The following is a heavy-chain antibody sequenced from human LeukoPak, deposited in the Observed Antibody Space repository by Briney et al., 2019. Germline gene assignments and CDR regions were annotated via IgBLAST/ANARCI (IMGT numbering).Heavy chain of an antibody. CDR1: GFSLSTRGMG. Sequence: SGPTLLKPTQTLTLTCTFSGFSLSTRGMGVSWIRQPPGKALEWLARIDWDDDKYYSTSLKTRLTISKDTSKNQVVLTMTNMDPVDTATYYCARMEVGAIGFDYWGQGTLVTVSS. D-gene: IGHD1-26*01. CDR2: IDWDDDK. J-gene: IGHJ4*02. CDR3: ARMEVGAIGFDY. V-gene: IGHV2-70*11.